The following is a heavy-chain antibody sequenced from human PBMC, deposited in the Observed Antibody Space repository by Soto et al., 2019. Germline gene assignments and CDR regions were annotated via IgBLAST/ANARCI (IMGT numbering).Heavy chain of an antibody. CDR3: AKAGGSNWYYFDY. V-gene: IGHV3-23*01. D-gene: IGHD6-13*01. CDR1: GFTFSSYA. CDR2: ISGSGGST. J-gene: IGHJ4*02. Sequence: GGSLRLSCAASGFTFSSYAMTWVRQAPGKGLEWVSTISGSGGSTYYADSVKGRFTTSRDNSKNTLYLQMNSLRAEDTAVYYCAKAGGSNWYYFDYWGQGTLVTVSS.